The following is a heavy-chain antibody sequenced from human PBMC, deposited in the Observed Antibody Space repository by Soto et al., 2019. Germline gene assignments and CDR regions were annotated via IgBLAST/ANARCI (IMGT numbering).Heavy chain of an antibody. CDR3: AREGRDYYGSGNWFDP. Sequence: QVQLQESGPGLVKPSQTLSLTCTVSGGSISSGGYYWSWIRQHPGKGLEWIGYIYYSGSTYYNPSLKSRVTISVDTSKNQFSLKLSSVTAADTAVYYCAREGRDYYGSGNWFDPWGQGTLVTVSS. CDR1: GGSISSGGYY. V-gene: IGHV4-31*03. J-gene: IGHJ5*02. D-gene: IGHD3-10*01. CDR2: IYYSGST.